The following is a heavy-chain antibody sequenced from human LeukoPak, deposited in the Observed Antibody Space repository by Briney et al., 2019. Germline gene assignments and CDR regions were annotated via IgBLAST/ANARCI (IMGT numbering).Heavy chain of an antibody. CDR2: ISAYNGNT. Sequence: GASVKLSCKASGYTFTSNGISWVRQAPGQGLEWMGWISAYNGNTNYAQKLQGRVTMTTDTSTSTAYMELRSLRSDDTAVYYCARDHRARAHTVVVPAGIRPLSYWGQGTLVTVSS. D-gene: IGHD2-2*02. CDR3: ARDHRARAHTVVVPAGIRPLSY. V-gene: IGHV1-18*01. J-gene: IGHJ4*02. CDR1: GYTFTSNG.